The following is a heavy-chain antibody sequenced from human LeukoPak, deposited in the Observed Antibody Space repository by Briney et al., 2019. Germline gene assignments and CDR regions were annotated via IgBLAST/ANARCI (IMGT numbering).Heavy chain of an antibody. J-gene: IGHJ4*02. CDR1: GGSISSSSYY. V-gene: IGHV4-39*07. D-gene: IGHD6-19*01. CDR3: ARREVIAVGGFDY. CDR2: INHSGST. Sequence: SETLSLTCTVSGGSISSSSYYWSWIRQPPGKGLEWIGEINHSGSTNYNPSLKSRVTISVDTSKNQFSLKLSSVTAADTAVYYCARREVIAVGGFDYWGQGTLVTVSS.